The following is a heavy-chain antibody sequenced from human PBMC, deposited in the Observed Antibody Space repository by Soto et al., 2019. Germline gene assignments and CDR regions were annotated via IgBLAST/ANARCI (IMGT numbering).Heavy chain of an antibody. V-gene: IGHV1-18*01. CDR3: ARTYGSGDYFLPFEY. CDR2: ISVYNGNI. CDR1: GYMFNTYG. Sequence: QVQLLQSGAEVKKPGASVKVSCKASGYMFNTYGITWVRRAPGQGLEWMGWISVYNGNIDYAQKFEGRVTMTTDTSTSTAYMELKSLTSDDTAVYYCARTYGSGDYFLPFEYWGQGTPVSVSS. J-gene: IGHJ4*02. D-gene: IGHD3-10*01.